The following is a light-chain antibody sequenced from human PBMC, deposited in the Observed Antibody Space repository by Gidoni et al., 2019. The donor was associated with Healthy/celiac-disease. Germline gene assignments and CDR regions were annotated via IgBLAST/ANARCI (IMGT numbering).Light chain of an antibody. CDR2: ENN. CDR3: GTLDSSLSDEWV. V-gene: IGLV1-51*02. CDR1: SSNIGNKY. J-gene: IGLJ3*02. Sequence: QYVLTPPPSESATPGQKVTISCSGSSSNIGNKYVTWYQRLQGTAPKLLIYENNKRPSGIPDRFSGSKSGTSATLGITGLQTGDEADYYCGTLDSSLSDEWVFGGGTKLTVL.